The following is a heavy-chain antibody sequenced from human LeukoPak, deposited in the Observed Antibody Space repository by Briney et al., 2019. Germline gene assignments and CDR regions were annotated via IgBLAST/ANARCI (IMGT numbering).Heavy chain of an antibody. D-gene: IGHD5-18*01. V-gene: IGHV3-21*04. CDR2: ISSSSSYI. CDR3: AKGPLPEWIQLFPRGLDAWYYFDY. J-gene: IGHJ4*02. Sequence: TAGGSLRLSCAASGFTFSSYSMNWVRQAPGKGLEWVSSISSSSSYIYYADSVKGRFTISRDNAKNSLYLQMNSLRAEDTAVYYCAKGPLPEWIQLFPRGLDAWYYFDYWGQGTLVTVSS. CDR1: GFTFSSYS.